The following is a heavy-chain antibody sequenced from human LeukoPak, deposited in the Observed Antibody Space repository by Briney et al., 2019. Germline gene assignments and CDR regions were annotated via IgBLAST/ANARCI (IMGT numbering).Heavy chain of an antibody. J-gene: IGHJ6*02. D-gene: IGHD3-10*01. CDR3: AREVLWFGELSLRAYGMDV. Sequence: GESLKISRKGSGYSFTSYWIGWVRQMPGKGLEWMGIIYPGDSDTRYSPSFQGQVTISADKSISTAYLQWSSLKASDTAMYYCAREVLWFGELSLRAYGMDVWGQGTTVTVSS. V-gene: IGHV5-51*01. CDR2: IYPGDSDT. CDR1: GYSFTSYW.